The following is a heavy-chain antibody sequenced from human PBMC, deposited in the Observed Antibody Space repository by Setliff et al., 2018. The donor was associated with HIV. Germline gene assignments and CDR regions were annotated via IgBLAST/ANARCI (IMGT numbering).Heavy chain of an antibody. CDR2: SYHSGST. CDR3: ARSCQSGRSDWYFEL. V-gene: IGHV4-4*02. CDR1: GGSISSSNW. D-gene: IGHD2-15*01. J-gene: IGHJ2*01. Sequence: SETLSLTCAVSGGSISSSNWWTWVRQPPGKGLEWIGESYHSGSTNYNPSLKSRVTISLDKSKYQFSLKLTSVTAADTAIYFCARSCQSGRSDWYFELWGRGTLVTVSS.